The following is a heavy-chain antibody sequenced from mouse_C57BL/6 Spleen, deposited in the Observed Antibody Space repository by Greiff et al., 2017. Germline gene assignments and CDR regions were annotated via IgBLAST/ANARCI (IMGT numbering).Heavy chain of an antibody. CDR3: ARPYDYDGGYYFDY. D-gene: IGHD2-4*01. Sequence: VQLQQSGPELVKPGASVKIPCKASGYTFTDYNMDWVKQSHGKSLEWIGDINPNHGGTIYNQKFKGKATLTVDKSSSTAYMELRSLTSEDTAVYYCARPYDYDGGYYFDYWGQGTTLTVSS. J-gene: IGHJ2*01. V-gene: IGHV1-18*01. CDR1: GYTFTDYN. CDR2: INPNHGGT.